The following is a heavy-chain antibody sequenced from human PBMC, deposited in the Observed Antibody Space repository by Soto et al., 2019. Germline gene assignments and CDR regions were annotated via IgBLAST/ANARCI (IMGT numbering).Heavy chain of an antibody. D-gene: IGHD3-22*01. CDR1: GFTFSNAW. J-gene: IGHJ4*02. CDR2: IKSKTDGGTT. V-gene: IGHV3-15*01. Sequence: GGSLRLSCAASGFTFSNAWMSWVRQAPGKGLEWVGRIKSKTDGGTTDYAAPVKGRFTISRDDSKNTLYLQMNSLKTEDTAVYYCTTDYYDSSGYLDYWGQGTLVTVSS. CDR3: TTDYYDSSGYLDY.